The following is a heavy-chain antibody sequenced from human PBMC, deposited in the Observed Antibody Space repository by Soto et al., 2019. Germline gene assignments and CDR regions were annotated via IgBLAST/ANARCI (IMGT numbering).Heavy chain of an antibody. Sequence: SVKVSCKASGFTFSSSAVQWVRQARGQRLEWIGKIVVGSGNTNYAQKFQERVTITRDMSTSTAYMELSSLRSEDTAFYYCAAFDPGPMGFDPWGQGILVTVSS. D-gene: IGHD3-9*01. CDR1: GFTFSSSA. CDR2: IVVGSGNT. CDR3: AAFDPGPMGFDP. J-gene: IGHJ5*02. V-gene: IGHV1-58*01.